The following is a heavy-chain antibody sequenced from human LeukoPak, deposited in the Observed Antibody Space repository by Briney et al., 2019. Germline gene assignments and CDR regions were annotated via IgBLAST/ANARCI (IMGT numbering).Heavy chain of an antibody. D-gene: IGHD2-2*01. V-gene: IGHV3-23*01. J-gene: IGHJ4*02. CDR1: GFTFRSYA. CDR2: ISGSGGST. CDR3: AKGIVVPAAIRPKSRFDY. Sequence: GGSLRLSCAASGFTFRSYAMSWVRQAPGKGLEWVSAISGSGGSTYYADSVKGRFTISRDNSKNTLYLQMNSLRAEDTAVYYCAKGIVVPAAIRPKSRFDYWGQGTLVTVSS.